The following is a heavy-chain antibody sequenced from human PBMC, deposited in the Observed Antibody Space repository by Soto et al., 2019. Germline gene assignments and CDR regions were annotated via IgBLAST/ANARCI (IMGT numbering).Heavy chain of an antibody. V-gene: IGHV1-69*12. J-gene: IGHJ5*02. D-gene: IGHD3-3*01. CDR3: ARPIRYDDERGGRSAWGDP. CDR1: GGTFSSSS. CDR2: IIPIFGTA. Sequence: QVQLVQSGAEVKKPGSSVKVSCKASGGTFSSSSISWVRQAPGQGLEWMGGIIPIFGTANYTQKFQGRVTITADESTITAYIELSSPGSDDTAGHYGARPIRYDDERGGRSAWGDPWGQGTLVTVSS.